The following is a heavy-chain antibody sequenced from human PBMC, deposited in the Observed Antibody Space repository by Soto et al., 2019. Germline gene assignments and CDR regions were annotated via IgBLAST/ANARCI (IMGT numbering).Heavy chain of an antibody. CDR3: ARVVYSSSWPPRTYYYYGMDV. J-gene: IGHJ6*02. CDR1: GFTFSSYW. CDR2: IKQDGSEK. Sequence: GGSLRLSCAASGFTFSSYWMSWVRQAPGKGLEWVANIKQDGSEKYYVDSVKGRFTISRDNAKNSLYLQMNSLRAEDTAVYYCARVVYSSSWPPRTYYYYGMDVWGQGTTVTVSS. D-gene: IGHD6-13*01. V-gene: IGHV3-7*01.